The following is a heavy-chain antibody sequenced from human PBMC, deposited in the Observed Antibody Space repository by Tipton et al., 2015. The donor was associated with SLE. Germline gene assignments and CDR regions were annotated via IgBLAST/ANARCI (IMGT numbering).Heavy chain of an antibody. CDR3: ARAGIVATSRFDY. D-gene: IGHD5-12*01. J-gene: IGHJ4*02. V-gene: IGHV4-59*11. Sequence: TLSLTCTVSGGSISSHYWSWIRQPPGKGLEWIGYIYYSGSTNYNPSLKSRVTISVDKSKNQFSRKRSSVTAADTAVYYCARAGIVATSRFDYWGQGTLVTVSS. CDR1: GGSISSHY. CDR2: IYYSGST.